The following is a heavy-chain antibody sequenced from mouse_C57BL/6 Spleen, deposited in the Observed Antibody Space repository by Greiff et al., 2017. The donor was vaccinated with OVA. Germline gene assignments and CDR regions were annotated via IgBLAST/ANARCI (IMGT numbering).Heavy chain of an antibody. CDR2: IRSKSSNYAT. CDR3: VRGGGLRRYYYAMDY. Sequence: DVKLVESGGGLVQPKGSLKLSCAASGFTFNTYAMHWVRQAPGKGLEWVARIRSKSSNYATYYADSVKDRFTISRDDSQSMLYLQMNNLKTEDTAMYYCVRGGGLRRYYYAMDYWGQGTSVTVSS. D-gene: IGHD2-4*01. CDR1: GFTFNTYA. J-gene: IGHJ4*01. V-gene: IGHV10-3*01.